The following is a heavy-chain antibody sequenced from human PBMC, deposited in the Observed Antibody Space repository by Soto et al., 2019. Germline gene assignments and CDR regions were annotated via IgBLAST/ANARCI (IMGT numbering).Heavy chain of an antibody. CDR2: INPSDGTT. Sequence: DSEKVSCKASGYTFTSYYLHWVRQAPGEGLERMGIINPSDGTTSYAQTFQGRVTMTRDTSTSTVYMELSSLKPEDMSVYYSANGFCIYVMYFSCWYYFVYWCPGTLVTVSS. CDR3: ANGFCIYVMYFSCWYYFVY. CDR1: GYTFTSYY. J-gene: IGHJ4*02. D-gene: IGHD6-13*01. V-gene: IGHV1-46*03.